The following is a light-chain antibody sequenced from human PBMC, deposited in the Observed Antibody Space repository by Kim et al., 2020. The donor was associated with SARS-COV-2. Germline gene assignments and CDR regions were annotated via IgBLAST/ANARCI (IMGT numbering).Light chain of an antibody. J-gene: IGKJ4*01. CDR1: QSVRSSF. Sequence: LSPGERAALSGRASQSVRSSFLAWSQQKPGQAPRLLIYGASRRATGIPDRFSGRGSGTDFTLTISRLEPEDFAVYYCQQYANSPLTFGGGTKVEI. CDR2: GAS. CDR3: QQYANSPLT. V-gene: IGKV3-20*01.